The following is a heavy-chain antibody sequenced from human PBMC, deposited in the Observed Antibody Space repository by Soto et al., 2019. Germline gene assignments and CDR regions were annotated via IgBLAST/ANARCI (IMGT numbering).Heavy chain of an antibody. J-gene: IGHJ3*02. Sequence: EVQLVESGGGLVQPGGSLRLSCAASGFTVSSNYMSWVRQAPGKGLEWVSVIYSGGSTYYADSVKGRFTISRDNSKNTLYLQMNSLRAEDTAVYYCASYCSGGSCYSYAFDIWGQGTMVTVSS. V-gene: IGHV3-66*01. CDR1: GFTVSSNY. D-gene: IGHD2-15*01. CDR2: IYSGGST. CDR3: ASYCSGGSCYSYAFDI.